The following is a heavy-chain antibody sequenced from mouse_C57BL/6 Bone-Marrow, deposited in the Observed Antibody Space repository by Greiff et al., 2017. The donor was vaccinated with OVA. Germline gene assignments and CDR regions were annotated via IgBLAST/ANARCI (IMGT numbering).Heavy chain of an antibody. CDR3: ARVITTVDYYAMDY. D-gene: IGHD1-1*01. V-gene: IGHV1-55*01. CDR1: GYTFTSYW. J-gene: IGHJ4*01. Sequence: QVQLQQPGAELVKPGASVKMSCKASGYTFTSYWITWVKQRPGQGLEWIGDIYPGSGSTNYNEKFKSKATLTVDTSSSTAYMQLSSLTSEDTAIYYCARVITTVDYYAMDYWGQGTSVTVSS. CDR2: IYPGSGST.